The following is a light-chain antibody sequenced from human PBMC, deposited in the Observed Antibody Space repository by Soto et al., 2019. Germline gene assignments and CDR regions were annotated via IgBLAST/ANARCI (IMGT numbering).Light chain of an antibody. CDR3: SSYTSSSLYV. CDR1: SSDVGGYNY. Sequence: HSALTQPASVSGSPGQSITISCTGTSSDVGGYNYVSWYQQHPGKAPKHMIYDVSTRPSGVSNRFSGSKSGNTASLTISGLQYEDEADYYCSSYTSSSLYVFGTGTKLTVL. CDR2: DVS. V-gene: IGLV2-14*01. J-gene: IGLJ1*01.